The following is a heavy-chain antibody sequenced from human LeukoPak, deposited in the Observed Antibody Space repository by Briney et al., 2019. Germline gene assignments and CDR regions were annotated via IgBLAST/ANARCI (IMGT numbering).Heavy chain of an antibody. CDR3: ARDIRDGYNYFVY. J-gene: IGHJ4*02. V-gene: IGHV3-11*01. CDR1: GFTFSDYY. CDR2: ISSSGSTI. Sequence: GGSLRLSWAASGFTFSDYYMSWIRQAPGKGLEWVSYISSSGSTIYYADSVKGRFTISRDNAKNSLYLQMNSLRAEDTAVYYCARDIRDGYNYFVYWGQGTLVTVSS. D-gene: IGHD5-24*01.